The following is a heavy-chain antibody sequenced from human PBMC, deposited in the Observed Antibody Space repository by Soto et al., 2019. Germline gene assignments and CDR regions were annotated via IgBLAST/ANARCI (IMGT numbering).Heavy chain of an antibody. J-gene: IGHJ6*02. Sequence: PSETLSLTCTVSGGSINRYNWSWIRQSPGKGLEWIGYVYNNGSTTYNPYLKSRVTIALDTSKNQLYLRLSSVTAADTAVSYCARDGGGIWNNKYYYSGMDVWGQGTTVTVSS. V-gene: IGHV4-59*01. CDR1: GGSINRYN. CDR3: ARDGGGIWNNKYYYSGMDV. CDR2: VYNNGST. D-gene: IGHD3-16*01.